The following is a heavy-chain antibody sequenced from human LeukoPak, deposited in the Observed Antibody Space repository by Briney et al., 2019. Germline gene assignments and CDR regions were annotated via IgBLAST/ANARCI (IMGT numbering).Heavy chain of an antibody. CDR3: ARSWLVGGNDGGYYFDY. CDR1: GGPFSGYY. Sequence: SETLSLTCAVYGGPFSGYYWSWIRQPPGKGLEWIGEINHSGSTNYNPSLKSRVTISVDTSKNQFSLKLSSVTAADTAVYYCARSWLVGGNDGGYYFDYWGQGTLVTVSS. CDR2: INHSGST. D-gene: IGHD6-19*01. J-gene: IGHJ4*02. V-gene: IGHV4-34*01.